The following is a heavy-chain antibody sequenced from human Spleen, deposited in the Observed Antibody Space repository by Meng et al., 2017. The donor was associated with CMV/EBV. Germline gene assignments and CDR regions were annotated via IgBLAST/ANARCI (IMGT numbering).Heavy chain of an antibody. CDR1: GFSFSDFG. Sequence: GESLKISCAASGFSFSDFGMYWVRQAPGKGLEWVSYISSSGSTIYYADSVKGRFTISRDNAKNSLYLQMNSLRAEDTAVYYCASILSVTTAGLGMDVWGQGTTVTVSS. CDR3: ASILSVTTAGLGMDV. V-gene: IGHV3-48*04. CDR2: ISSSGSTI. D-gene: IGHD4-17*01. J-gene: IGHJ6*02.